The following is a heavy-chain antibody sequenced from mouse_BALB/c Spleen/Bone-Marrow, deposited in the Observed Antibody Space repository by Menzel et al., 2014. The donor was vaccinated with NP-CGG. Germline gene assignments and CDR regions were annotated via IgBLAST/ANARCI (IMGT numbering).Heavy chain of an antibody. J-gene: IGHJ2*01. V-gene: IGHV14-3*02. CDR2: IDPANGNA. D-gene: IGHD2-3*01. CDR1: GFNIKDTY. CDR3: SIYFYFDY. Sequence: EVQLQQSGAELVKPGASVRLSCTASGFNIKDTYMHWVKQRPDQGLEWIGRIDPANGNAKHDPKFQGKAAITTDTSSNTTYLQLSSLTSEDTAVYYCSIYFYFDYWGQGTTLTVPS.